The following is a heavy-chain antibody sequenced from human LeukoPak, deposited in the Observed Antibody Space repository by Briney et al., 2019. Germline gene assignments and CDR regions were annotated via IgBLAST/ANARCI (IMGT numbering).Heavy chain of an antibody. CDR2: IYYSGST. CDR3: ARGELGHYYYGMDV. Sequence: SETLSLTCTVSGGSMSSYYWSWIRQPPGKGLEWIGYIYYSGSTNYNPSLKSRVTISVDTSKNQFSLKLSSVTAADTAVYYCARGELGHYYYGMDVWGQGTAVTVSS. CDR1: GGSMSSYY. D-gene: IGHD7-27*01. J-gene: IGHJ6*02. V-gene: IGHV4-59*12.